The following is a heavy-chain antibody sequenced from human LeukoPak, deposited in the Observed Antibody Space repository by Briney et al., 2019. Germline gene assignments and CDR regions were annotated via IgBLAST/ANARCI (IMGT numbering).Heavy chain of an antibody. CDR2: IFSGGST. CDR3: ARDRGSYYSDF. Sequence: WGSLTLSCAASGFSVSTYYMSWVRQAPGKGLEWVSVIFSGGSTYYAGSVKGRFTISRDNSKNTVYLQMNSLRVVDTAVYYCARDRGSYYSDFWGQGTLVTVSS. V-gene: IGHV3-66*01. J-gene: IGHJ4*02. D-gene: IGHD3-10*01. CDR1: GFSVSTYY.